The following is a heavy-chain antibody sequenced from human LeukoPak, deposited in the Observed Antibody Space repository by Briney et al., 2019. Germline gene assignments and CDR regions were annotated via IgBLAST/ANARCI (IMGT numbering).Heavy chain of an antibody. CDR2: AYYSGHT. CDR3: ARHPFATPFDY. V-gene: IGHV4-59*08. D-gene: IGHD2-15*01. J-gene: IGHJ4*02. Sequence: SETLSLTCTVSGGSISDNYWSWIRQPPGKGLEWIGYAYYSGHTNYNSSLKSRVTMSLDTSKSQFSLRLSSAAAADTAVYFCARHPFATPFDYWGPGTLVTVSS. CDR1: GGSISDNY.